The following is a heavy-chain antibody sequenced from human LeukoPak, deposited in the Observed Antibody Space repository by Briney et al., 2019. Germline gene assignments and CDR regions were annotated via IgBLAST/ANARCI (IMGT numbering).Heavy chain of an antibody. CDR3: AREGSIVARTDY. CDR2: ISFDGNQE. V-gene: IGHV3-30-3*01. Sequence: GRSLRLSCEASGFTFDNYAMHWVRQAPGRRLEWVAVISFDGNQEYYPDSVKGRFTITRDNSKNTLYLQMNGLKTEDTAVYYCAREGSIVARTDYWGQGALVIVSS. J-gene: IGHJ4*02. D-gene: IGHD3-16*02. CDR1: GFTFDNYA.